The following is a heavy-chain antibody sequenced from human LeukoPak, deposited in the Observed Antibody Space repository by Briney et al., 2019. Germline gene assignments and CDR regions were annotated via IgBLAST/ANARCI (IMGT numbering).Heavy chain of an antibody. J-gene: IGHJ5*02. Sequence: PGGSLRLSCAASGFTFSSYAMSWVRQAPGKGLEWVSAISGSGGSTYYADSVKGRFTISRDNSKNTLYLQMNSLRAEDTAVYYCASSTYYYDSSGYYNWFDPWGQGTLVTVSS. CDR1: GFTFSSYA. CDR3: ASSTYYYDSSGYYNWFDP. D-gene: IGHD3-22*01. V-gene: IGHV3-23*01. CDR2: ISGSGGST.